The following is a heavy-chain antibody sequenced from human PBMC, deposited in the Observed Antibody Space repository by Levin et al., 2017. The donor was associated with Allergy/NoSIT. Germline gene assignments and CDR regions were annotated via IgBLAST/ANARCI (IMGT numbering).Heavy chain of an antibody. D-gene: IGHD3-10*01. Sequence: PGGSLRLSCAASGFTVNSNYMSWVRQAPGKGLEWVSVIYGGLIFSSSSSFPVRFTISRDNSKNTLYLQMNNLRAEDTAVYYCAREMITLVRGGWLDPWGQGTLVTVSS. CDR1: GFTVNSNY. V-gene: IGHV3-53*01. CDR3: AREMITLVRGGWLDP. CDR2: IYGGLIF. J-gene: IGHJ5*02.